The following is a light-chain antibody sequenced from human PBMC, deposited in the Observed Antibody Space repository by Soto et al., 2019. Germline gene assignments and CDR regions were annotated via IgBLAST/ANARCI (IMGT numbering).Light chain of an antibody. CDR2: DVS. Sequence: QSVLTQPASVSGSPGQSITISCTGTSSDVGGYNYVSWYQQHPGKAPKLMIYDVSNRPSGVSNRFSGSKSGNTASLTISGLKAEDGAVYYCSSYTSRSTTVFGTGTKVTVL. J-gene: IGLJ1*01. CDR1: SSDVGGYNY. CDR3: SSYTSRSTTV. V-gene: IGLV2-14*01.